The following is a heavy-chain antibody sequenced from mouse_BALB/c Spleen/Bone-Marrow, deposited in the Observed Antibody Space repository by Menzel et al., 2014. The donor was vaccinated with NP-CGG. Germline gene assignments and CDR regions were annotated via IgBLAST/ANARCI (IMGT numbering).Heavy chain of an antibody. CDR1: GYTFTDYY. J-gene: IGHJ3*01. CDR3: ARTTTATSY. D-gene: IGHD1-2*01. CDR2: IYPGSDNT. V-gene: IGHV1-77*01. Sequence: VKLMESGAELARPGASVKLSCKASGYTFTDYYINWMKQRTGQGLEWIGEIYPGSDNTYNNEKFKGKATLTADKSSSTTYMQLSSLTSEDSAVYFCARTTTATSYWGQGTLVTVSA.